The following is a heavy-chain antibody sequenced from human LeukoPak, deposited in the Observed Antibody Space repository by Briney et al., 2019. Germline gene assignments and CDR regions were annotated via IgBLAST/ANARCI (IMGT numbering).Heavy chain of an antibody. CDR2: ISYSGST. J-gene: IGHJ5*02. CDR3: ARGTAYYDFWSGYGNWFDP. V-gene: IGHV4-39*01. CDR1: GASISSSSYY. Sequence: PSETLSLTCTVSGASISSSSYYWGWIRRPPGKGLEWIGSISYSGSTYYNPSLKSRVTVSVDTSKNQFSLKLTSVTAADTAVYYCARGTAYYDFWSGYGNWFDPWGQGTLVTVSS. D-gene: IGHD3-3*01.